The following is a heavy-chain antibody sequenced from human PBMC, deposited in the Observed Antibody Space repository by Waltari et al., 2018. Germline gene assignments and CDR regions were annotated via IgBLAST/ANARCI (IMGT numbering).Heavy chain of an antibody. CDR3: ARDSSPKYSRKVRGAFDI. CDR2: ICSSGSTI. CDR1: GFTFSSYE. D-gene: IGHD6-6*01. V-gene: IGHV3-48*03. J-gene: IGHJ3*02. Sequence: EVQLVESGGGLVQPGGSLRLSCAASGFTFSSYEMNWVLQAPWKGLEWVSYICSSGSTIYYADSVKGRFTISRDNAKNSLYLQMNSLRAEDTAVYYCARDSSPKYSRKVRGAFDIWGQGTMVTVSS.